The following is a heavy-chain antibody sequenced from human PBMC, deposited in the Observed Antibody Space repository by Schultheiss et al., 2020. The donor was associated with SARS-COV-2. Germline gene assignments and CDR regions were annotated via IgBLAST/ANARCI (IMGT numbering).Heavy chain of an antibody. Sequence: TLSLPFPFSGGSSSRSNWWSWVRQPPGKGLEWIGEINHSGSTNYNPSLKSRVTISVDTSKNQFSLKLSSVTAADTAVYYCARGRKKLVGYYYYGMDVWGQGTTVTVSS. V-gene: IGHV4-4*02. CDR1: GGSSSRSNW. J-gene: IGHJ6*02. CDR3: ARGRKKLVGYYYYGMDV. D-gene: IGHD6-13*01. CDR2: INHSGST.